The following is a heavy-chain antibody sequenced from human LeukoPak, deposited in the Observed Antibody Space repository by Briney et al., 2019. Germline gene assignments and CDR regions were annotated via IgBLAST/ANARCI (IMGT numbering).Heavy chain of an antibody. CDR2: INTNTGNP. Sequence: ASVKVTCKASGYSFIKYDMNWVRQAPGQGLEWMGWINTNTGNPTYAQGFTGRFVFSLNTSVSTAYLQISGLKAEDTAVYYCARNNADGEGRFSYWGQGTLVTVSS. CDR1: GYSFIKYD. J-gene: IGHJ4*02. V-gene: IGHV7-4-1*02. CDR3: ARNNADGEGRFSY. D-gene: IGHD3-10*01.